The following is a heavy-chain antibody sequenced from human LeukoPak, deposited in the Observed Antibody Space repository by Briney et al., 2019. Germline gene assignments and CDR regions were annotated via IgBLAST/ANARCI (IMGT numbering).Heavy chain of an antibody. CDR1: GFTVSNAW. V-gene: IGHV3-15*01. CDR2: IKSKTDGETT. Sequence: GGSLRLSCAASGFTVSNAWMSWVRQAPAKGLEWVGRIKSKTDGETTDYAAPVKGRFTISRDDSKNTLYLQMNSLKTEDTAVYYCTTVYSDSGGFYFNYCDYWGQGTLVTVST. CDR3: TTVYSDSGGFYFNYCDY. D-gene: IGHD3-22*01. J-gene: IGHJ4*02.